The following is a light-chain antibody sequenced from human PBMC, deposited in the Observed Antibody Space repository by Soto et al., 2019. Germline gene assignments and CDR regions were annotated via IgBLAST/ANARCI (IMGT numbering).Light chain of an antibody. CDR1: QDISTL. V-gene: IGKV1D-13*01. CDR2: DAS. J-gene: IGKJ4*01. CDR3: QQFYDYPLT. Sequence: AIPLTQSPSSLSASVGDRVTITCRASQDISTLFAWYQQKPGKAPKLLIYDASSLESGVPSSFSGSGSGADFTLTISSLQPEDFATYYCQQFYDYPLTFGGGTKVEIK.